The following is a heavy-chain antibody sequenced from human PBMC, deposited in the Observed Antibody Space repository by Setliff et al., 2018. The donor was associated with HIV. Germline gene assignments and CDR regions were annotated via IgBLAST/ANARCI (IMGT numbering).Heavy chain of an antibody. CDR2: ISAYNGNT. J-gene: IGHJ4*02. Sequence: ASVKVSCKASGYTFTSYGISWVRQAPGQGLEWMGWISAYNGNTNYAQKLQGRVIMTTDTSTSAAYMELSSLRSEDTAVYYCTRQTYYYGSGRYFPPDYWGQGTLVTVSS. CDR3: TRQTYYYGSGRYFPPDY. CDR1: GYTFTSYG. V-gene: IGHV1-18*01. D-gene: IGHD3-10*01.